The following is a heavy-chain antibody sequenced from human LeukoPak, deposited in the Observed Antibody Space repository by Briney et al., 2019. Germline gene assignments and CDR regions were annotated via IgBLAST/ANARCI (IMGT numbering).Heavy chain of an antibody. V-gene: IGHV4-4*09. CDR2: IYHTATT. D-gene: IGHD6-19*01. J-gene: IGHJ4*02. Sequence: PSETLSLTCAVSGDSIRSDRWNWIRQIPGKGLEWIGYIYHTATTNYNHSFRTRVTMSLDTSNNQFSLTLTSVTAADTAVYYCARTPARSGWAYYFDYWGQGALVTVSS. CDR1: GDSIRSDR. CDR3: ARTPARSGWAYYFDY.